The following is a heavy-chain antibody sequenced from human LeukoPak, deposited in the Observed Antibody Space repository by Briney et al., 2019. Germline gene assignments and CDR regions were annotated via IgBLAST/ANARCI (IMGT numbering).Heavy chain of an antibody. CDR2: IYHSGST. D-gene: IGHD6-6*01. CDR3: ARDTAYSSFNYFDY. Sequence: PSETLSLTCTVSGGSISSGGYYWSWIRQPPGKGLEWIGYIYHSGSTYYNPSLKSRVTISVDRSKNQFSLKLSSVTAADTAVYYCARDTAYSSFNYFDYWGQGTLVTVSS. CDR1: GGSISSGGYY. J-gene: IGHJ4*02. V-gene: IGHV4-30-2*01.